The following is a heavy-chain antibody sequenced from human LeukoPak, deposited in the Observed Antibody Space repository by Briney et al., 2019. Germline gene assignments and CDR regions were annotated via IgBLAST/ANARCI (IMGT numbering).Heavy chain of an antibody. CDR2: IYYSGNT. J-gene: IGHJ4*02. D-gene: IGHD3/OR15-3a*01. CDR3: ARQTGSGLFILP. Sequence: PSETPSLTCTVSGVSISSSNSYWGWIRQPPGKGLEWIGRIYYSGNTYYNASLKSQVSISIDTSKNQFSLRLTSVTAADTAVYYCARQTGSGLFILPGGQGTLVTVSS. V-gene: IGHV4-39*01. CDR1: GVSISSSNSY.